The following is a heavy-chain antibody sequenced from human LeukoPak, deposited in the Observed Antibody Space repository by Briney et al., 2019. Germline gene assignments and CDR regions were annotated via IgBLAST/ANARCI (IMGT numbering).Heavy chain of an antibody. CDR3: ARSVGLYYYDSSGYFDS. CDR2: IKQDGSEK. CDR1: GFTFRSYW. D-gene: IGHD3-22*01. J-gene: IGHJ4*02. Sequence: GGSLRLSCAASGFTFRSYWMTWVRQAPGKGLEWVANIKQDGSEKHYVDSVRGRFTISRDNAKSSLYLQMTSLRAEDTAVYYCARSVGLYYYDSSGYFDSWGRGTLVTVSS. V-gene: IGHV3-7*01.